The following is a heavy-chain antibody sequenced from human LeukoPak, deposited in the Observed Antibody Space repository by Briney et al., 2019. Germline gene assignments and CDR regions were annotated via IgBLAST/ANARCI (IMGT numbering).Heavy chain of an antibody. CDR2: INPNSGGT. V-gene: IGHV1-2*02. J-gene: IGHJ4*02. Sequence: ASVKVSCKASGYTFTGYYMHWVRQAPGQGLEWMGWINPNSGGTNYAQKFQGRVTMTRDTSISTAYMELSRLRSDDTAVYYCARVPLKSVSGKNWNDVPFDYWGQGTLVTVSS. CDR3: ARVPLKSVSGKNWNDVPFDY. D-gene: IGHD1-1*01. CDR1: GYTFTGYY.